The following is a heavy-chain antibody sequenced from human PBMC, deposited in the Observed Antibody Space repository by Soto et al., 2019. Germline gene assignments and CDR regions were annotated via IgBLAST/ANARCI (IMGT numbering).Heavy chain of an antibody. Sequence: QVQLVESGGGVVQPGRSLRLSCAASGFTFSSYAMHWVRQAPGKGLEWVAVISYDGSNKYYADSVKGRFTISRDNSKNKLYLQMNSLRAEDMAVYYCARDGPDYGGNSGDIYWYFALWGRGTLVTVSS. CDR2: ISYDGSNK. CDR1: GFTFSSYA. V-gene: IGHV3-30-3*01. CDR3: ARDGPDYGGNSGDIYWYFAL. J-gene: IGHJ2*01. D-gene: IGHD4-17*01.